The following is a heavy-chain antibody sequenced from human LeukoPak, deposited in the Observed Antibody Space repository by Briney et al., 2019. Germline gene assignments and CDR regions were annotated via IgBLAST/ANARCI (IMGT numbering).Heavy chain of an antibody. J-gene: IGHJ4*02. CDR1: GFTFSTYG. D-gene: IGHD3-10*01. CDR2: IWYDGSKK. V-gene: IGHV3-33*01. Sequence: GGSLRLSCAASGFTFSTYGMHWVRQAPGTGLESVAVIWYDGSKKYYADSVKGRFTISRDNSMNTLYLQMSSQRAEDTAVYYCARGYGSESYIFDYWGQGTLVTVSS. CDR3: ARGYGSESYIFDY.